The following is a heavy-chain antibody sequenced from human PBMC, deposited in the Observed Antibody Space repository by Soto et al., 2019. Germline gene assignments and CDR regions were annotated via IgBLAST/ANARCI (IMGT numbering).Heavy chain of an antibody. Sequence: QGQLVQSGTEVKKPGSSVKVSCKASGGTFSNYAINWLRQAPGQGLEWVGGIVPIFGTNYAQKFQGRVTITADESTSTAYMELSSLRSEDTAVYYRATPLKYYDSWSGYPPFDYWGQGTLVSVSS. CDR1: GGTFSNYA. CDR3: ATPLKYYDSWSGYPPFDY. J-gene: IGHJ4*02. D-gene: IGHD3-3*01. V-gene: IGHV1-69*01. CDR2: IVPIFGT.